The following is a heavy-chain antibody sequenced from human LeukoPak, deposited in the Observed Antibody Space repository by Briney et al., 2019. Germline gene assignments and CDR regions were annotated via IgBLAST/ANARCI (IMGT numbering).Heavy chain of an antibody. V-gene: IGHV3-7*01. CDR1: GFTFSSYW. CDR2: INQDGSAQ. J-gene: IGHJ4*02. D-gene: IGHD5-24*01. CDR3: ARDVHDGAFDY. Sequence: GGSLRLSCAASGFTFSSYWMNWVRQAPGKGLEWVANINQDGSAQNYVDSVKGRFTFSRDNAMNSLFLQMNSLRPEDTAVYFCARDVHDGAFDYWGQGTLVTVSS.